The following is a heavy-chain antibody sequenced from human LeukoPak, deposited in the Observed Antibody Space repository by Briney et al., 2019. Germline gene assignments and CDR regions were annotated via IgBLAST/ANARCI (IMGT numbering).Heavy chain of an antibody. J-gene: IGHJ5*02. D-gene: IGHD2-15*01. V-gene: IGHV1-18*01. CDR1: GYTFTCYG. CDR2: ISAYNGNT. Sequence: ASVKVSCKASGYTFTCYGISWVRQAPGQGLEWMGWISAYNGNTNYAQKLQGRVTMTTDTSTSTAYMELRSLRSDDTAVYYCARVVDDCSGGSCYSDWFDPWGQGTLVTVSS. CDR3: ARVVDDCSGGSCYSDWFDP.